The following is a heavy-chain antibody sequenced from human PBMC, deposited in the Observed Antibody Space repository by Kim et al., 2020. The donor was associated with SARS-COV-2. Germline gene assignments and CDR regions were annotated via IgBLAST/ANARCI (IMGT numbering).Heavy chain of an antibody. D-gene: IGHD6-19*01. CDR2: ISGNNGNT. CDR1: GYTFTSYG. CDR3: ARDLYGLGSSDRFDVIDY. J-gene: IGHJ4*02. Sequence: ASVKVSCKASGYTFTSYGISWVRQAPGQGLEWMGWISGNNGNTKYAQKLQGRVTMTRDTSTSTAYMELRSLRSDDTAVYYCARDLYGLGSSDRFDVIDYWGQGTLVTVAS. V-gene: IGHV1-18*01.